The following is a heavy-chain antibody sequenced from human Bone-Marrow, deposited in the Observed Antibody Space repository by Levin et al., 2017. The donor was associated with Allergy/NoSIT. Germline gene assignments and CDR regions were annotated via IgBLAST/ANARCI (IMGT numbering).Heavy chain of an antibody. D-gene: IGHD2-21*02. CDR2: IYSGGST. CDR3: ARGGPEVEHIVVVTAIFPVAKHDAFDI. Sequence: GGSLRLSCAASGFTVSSNYMSWVRQAPGKGLEWVSVIYSGGSTYYADSVKGRFTISRDNSKNTLYLQMNSLRAEDTAVYYCARGGPEVEHIVVVTAIFPVAKHDAFDIWGQGTMVTVSS. V-gene: IGHV3-66*01. J-gene: IGHJ3*02. CDR1: GFTVSSNY.